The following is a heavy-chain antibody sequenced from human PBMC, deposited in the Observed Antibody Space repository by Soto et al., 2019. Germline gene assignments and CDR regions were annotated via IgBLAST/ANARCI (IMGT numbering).Heavy chain of an antibody. CDR3: ARDQYGYYYFGLDV. Sequence: RRLSCAASRFTFSSYWMTWVRQAPGKGLEWVANIKQDGNEKYYVDSVKGRFTISRDNAKDSLYLQMNSLRAEDTAVYYCARDQYGYYYFGLDVWGQGTTVTVSS. CDR2: IKQDGNEK. V-gene: IGHV3-7*03. J-gene: IGHJ6*02. D-gene: IGHD4-17*01. CDR1: RFTFSSYW.